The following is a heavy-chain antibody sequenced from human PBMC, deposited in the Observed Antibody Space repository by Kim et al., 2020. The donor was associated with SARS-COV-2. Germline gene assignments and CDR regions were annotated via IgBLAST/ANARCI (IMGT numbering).Heavy chain of an antibody. Sequence: GGSLRLSCEGSGFNFRTYWMNWVRQAPGTGLEWVASIKKEEGGEKYYVDSVKGRFTISRDNAKNSLYLQMNSLRVEDTAVYHCARGSDGDYVFHFDQWGQGTLVTVSS. V-gene: IGHV3-7*01. D-gene: IGHD4-17*01. CDR1: GFNFRTYW. J-gene: IGHJ4*02. CDR2: IKKEEGGEK. CDR3: ARGSDGDYVFHFDQ.